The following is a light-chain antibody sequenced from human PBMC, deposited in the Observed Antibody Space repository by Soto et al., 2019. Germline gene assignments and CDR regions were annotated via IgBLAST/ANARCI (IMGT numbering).Light chain of an antibody. J-gene: IGLJ1*01. CDR3: SSYRGNSHYV. CDR2: EVT. V-gene: IGLV2-8*01. Sequence: QSVLTQSPSASGSPGQSVTISCTGTSSDVGLYDYVSWYQQHPGKVPKLLIYEVTQRPSGVPDRFSGSKSGNTASLTVSGLQAEDEADYYCSSYRGNSHYVFGTGTNVTVL. CDR1: SSDVGLYDY.